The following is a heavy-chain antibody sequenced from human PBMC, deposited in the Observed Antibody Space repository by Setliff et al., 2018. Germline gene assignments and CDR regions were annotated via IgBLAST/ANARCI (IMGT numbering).Heavy chain of an antibody. CDR1: GFTFNTHA. V-gene: IGHV3-33*01. D-gene: IGHD2-15*01. CDR3: ARTCSGSGCYAGLES. Sequence: LGESLKISCAASGFTFNTHAMHWVRQAPGKGLEWVAMIWADPNSNTKYYADSVKGRFSVSRDNSRNTVFLQMTGLRAEDTAVYYCARTCSGSGCYAGLESWGQGTPVTVSS. J-gene: IGHJ4*02. CDR2: IWADPNSNTK.